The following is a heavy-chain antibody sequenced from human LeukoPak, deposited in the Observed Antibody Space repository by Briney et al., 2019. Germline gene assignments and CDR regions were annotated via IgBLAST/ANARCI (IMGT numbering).Heavy chain of an antibody. CDR1: GFTFSSYS. D-gene: IGHD1-26*01. V-gene: IGHV3-48*01. CDR3: ARAVVGATDYYYYMDV. J-gene: IGHJ6*03. Sequence: GGSLRLSCAASGFTFSSYSMNWVRQAPGKGLEWVSYISSSSTIYYADSVKGRFTISRDNAKNSLYLQMNSLRAEDTAVYYCARAVVGATDYYYYMDVWGKGTTVTVSS. CDR2: ISSSSTI.